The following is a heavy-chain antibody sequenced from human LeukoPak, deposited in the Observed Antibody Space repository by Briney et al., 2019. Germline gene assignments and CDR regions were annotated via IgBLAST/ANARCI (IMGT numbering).Heavy chain of an antibody. CDR1: GYTFTSYY. J-gene: IGHJ3*02. V-gene: IGHV1-46*01. CDR3: ATEKHYDILTERDAFDI. D-gene: IGHD3-9*01. Sequence: ASVKVSCKASGYTFTSYYMHWVRQAPGQGLEWMGIINPSGGSTSYAQKFQGRVTITADESTSTAYMELSSLRSEDTAVYYCATEKHYDILTERDAFDIWGQGTMVTVSS. CDR2: INPSGGST.